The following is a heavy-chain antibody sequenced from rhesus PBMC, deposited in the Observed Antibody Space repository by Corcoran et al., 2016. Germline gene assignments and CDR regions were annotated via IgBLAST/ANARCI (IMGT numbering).Heavy chain of an antibody. CDR2: INGNSRST. J-gene: IGHJ4*01. CDR1: GGSFRSYW. Sequence: QVQLQESGPGLVKPSETLSLTCAVSGGSFRSYWWSWIRQPQGKGLEWIGEINGNSRSTNYNPSLTSRVTISKDASRNQFSLKLSSVTAADTAVYYCARYSRIAAAGFRFDYWGQGVLVTVSS. CDR3: ARYSRIAAAGFRFDY. V-gene: IGHV4-80*01. D-gene: IGHD6-31*01.